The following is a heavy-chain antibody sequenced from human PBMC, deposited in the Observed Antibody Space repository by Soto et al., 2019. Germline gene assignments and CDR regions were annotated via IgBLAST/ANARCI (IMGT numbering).Heavy chain of an antibody. CDR1: GGTFSSYA. Sequence: QVQLVQSGAEVKKPGSSVKVSCKASGGTFSSYAISWVRQAPGQGLEWMGGIIPIFGTANYAQKFQGRVTITADESTSTAYMELGSLRSEDTAVYYCARDLVYSSSWTRDAFDIWGQGTMVTVSS. D-gene: IGHD6-13*01. J-gene: IGHJ3*02. CDR3: ARDLVYSSSWTRDAFDI. V-gene: IGHV1-69*01. CDR2: IIPIFGTA.